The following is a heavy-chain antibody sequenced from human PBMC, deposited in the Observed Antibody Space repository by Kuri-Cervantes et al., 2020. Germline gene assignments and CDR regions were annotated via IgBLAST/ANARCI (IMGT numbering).Heavy chain of an antibody. CDR3: ARINVEGFDH. CDR2: ISSSGSIK. Sequence: GESLKISCAASGFRFDDYAMNWVRQAPGKGLEWVSYISSSGSIKKYADSVRGRFTISRDNAKNSLHLQMNSLRAEDTAIYYCARINVEGFDHWGQGTLVTVSS. J-gene: IGHJ4*02. V-gene: IGHV3-48*03. CDR1: GFRFDDYA. D-gene: IGHD3-16*01.